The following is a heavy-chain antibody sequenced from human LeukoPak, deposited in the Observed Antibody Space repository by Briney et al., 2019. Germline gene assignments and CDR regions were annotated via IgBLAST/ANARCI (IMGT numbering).Heavy chain of an antibody. Sequence: TGGSLRLSCAASGFTFSSYSMNWVRQAPGKGLEWVSYISSSSSTIYYADSVKGRFTISRDNARNSLYLQMNSLRAEDTAVYYCAKVGPYYYMDVWGKGTTVTVSS. D-gene: IGHD1-26*01. J-gene: IGHJ6*03. CDR1: GFTFSSYS. CDR3: AKVGPYYYMDV. CDR2: ISSSSSTI. V-gene: IGHV3-48*01.